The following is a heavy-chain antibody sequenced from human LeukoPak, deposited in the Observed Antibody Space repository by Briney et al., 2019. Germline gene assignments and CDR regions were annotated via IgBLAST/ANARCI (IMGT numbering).Heavy chain of an antibody. J-gene: IGHJ5*02. CDR3: AKDRITMVRGVPTFDP. CDR1: GFTFSSYG. Sequence: PGGSLRLSCAASGFTFSSYGMHWVRQAPGKGLEWVAVIWYDGSNKYYTDSVKGRFTISRDNSKNTLYLQMNSLRAEDTAVYYCAKDRITMVRGVPTFDPWGQGTLVTVSS. CDR2: IWYDGSNK. D-gene: IGHD3-10*01. V-gene: IGHV3-33*06.